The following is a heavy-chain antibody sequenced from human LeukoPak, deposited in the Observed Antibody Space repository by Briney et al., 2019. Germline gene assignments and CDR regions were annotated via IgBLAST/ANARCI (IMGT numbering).Heavy chain of an antibody. CDR1: GYTFTSYG. J-gene: IGHJ5*02. D-gene: IGHD1-1*01. CDR2: ISAYSGNT. Sequence: ASVKVSCKASGYTFTSYGISWVRQAPGQGLEWMGWISAYSGNTNYAQKLQGRVTMTTDTSTSTAYMELRSLRSDDTAVYYCARDQVQLERRGLRRYGWFDPWGQGTLVTVSS. CDR3: ARDQVQLERRGLRRYGWFDP. V-gene: IGHV1-18*01.